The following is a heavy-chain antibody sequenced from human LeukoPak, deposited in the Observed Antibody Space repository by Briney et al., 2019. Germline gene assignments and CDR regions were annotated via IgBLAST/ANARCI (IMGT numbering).Heavy chain of an antibody. CDR2: ISSSSSYI. CDR1: GFTFSSYW. D-gene: IGHD6-19*01. CDR3: ARGSHIAVAGMIDY. Sequence: PGGSLRLSCAASGFTFSSYWMNWVRQAPGKGLEWVSSISSSSSYIYYADSVKGRFTISRDNAKNSLYPQMNSLRAEDTAVYYCARGSHIAVAGMIDYWGQGTLVTVSS. J-gene: IGHJ4*02. V-gene: IGHV3-21*01.